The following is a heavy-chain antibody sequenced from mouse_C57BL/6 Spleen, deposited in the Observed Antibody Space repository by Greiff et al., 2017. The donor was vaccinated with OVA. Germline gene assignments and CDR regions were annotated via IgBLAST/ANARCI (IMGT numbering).Heavy chain of an antibody. Sequence: EVQLMESGGGLVKPGGSLKLSCAASGFTFSSYAMSWVRQTPEKRLEWVATISDGGSYTYYPDNVKGRFTISRDNAKNNLYLQMSHLTSEDTAMYYCARDYYGSSYYYAMDYWGQGTSVTVSS. D-gene: IGHD1-1*01. V-gene: IGHV5-4*01. J-gene: IGHJ4*01. CDR1: GFTFSSYA. CDR3: ARDYYGSSYYYAMDY. CDR2: ISDGGSYT.